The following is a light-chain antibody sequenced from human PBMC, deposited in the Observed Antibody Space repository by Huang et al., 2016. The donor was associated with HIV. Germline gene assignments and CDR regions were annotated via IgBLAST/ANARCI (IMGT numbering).Light chain of an antibody. CDR1: QSVNNN. Sequence: EIVMTQSPATLSVSPGERATLSCRASQSVNNNLAWYQQKPGQAPRLLIYGASTRATGIPARCMGSGSGTECTLTISSLQSEDFALYYCQQYNNWPLFTFGPGTKVDIE. V-gene: IGKV3D-15*01. CDR3: QQYNNWPLFT. CDR2: GAS. J-gene: IGKJ3*01.